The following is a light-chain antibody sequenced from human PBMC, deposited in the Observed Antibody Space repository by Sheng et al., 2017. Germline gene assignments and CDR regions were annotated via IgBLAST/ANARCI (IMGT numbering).Light chain of an antibody. CDR2: DDY. J-gene: IGLJ1*01. CDR3: CSYASSNSYV. Sequence: QSVLTQPPSVSAAPGQRVTMSCSGTSSDIGNNYVSWYQHLPGTAPKLLIYDDYIRPSGIPDRFSGSKSGTSATLDITGLQTGDEADYYCCSYASSNSYVFGTGTKVTVL. V-gene: IGLV1-51*01. CDR1: SSDIGNNY.